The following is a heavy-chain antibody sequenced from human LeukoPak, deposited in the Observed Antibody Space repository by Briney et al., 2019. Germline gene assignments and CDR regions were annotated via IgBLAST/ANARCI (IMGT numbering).Heavy chain of an antibody. J-gene: IGHJ4*02. Sequence: PGGSLRLSCAASGFTFNSYAMSWVRQAPGKGLEWVSAISGSGGSTYYADSVKGRFTISRDNSKNTLYLQTNSLRAEDTAVYYCAKTNWIFKYYFDYWGQGTLVTVSS. CDR1: GFTFNSYA. CDR2: ISGSGGST. V-gene: IGHV3-23*01. D-gene: IGHD1-20*01. CDR3: AKTNWIFKYYFDY.